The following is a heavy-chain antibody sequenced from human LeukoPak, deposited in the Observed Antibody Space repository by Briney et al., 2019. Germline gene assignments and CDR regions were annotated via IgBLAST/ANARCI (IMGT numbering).Heavy chain of an antibody. CDR1: GFMFCNHA. J-gene: IGHJ5*02. CDR2: ISGSGDTT. D-gene: IGHD2-15*01. CDR3: VRGRSARPALSFDP. V-gene: IGHV3-23*01. Sequence: GGALRLSCAAPGFMFCNHAMSWGRPAPGEGVEWGSGISGSGDTTYYSDSVKGRFTISRDNVKNTFSLQMNSLRPEDTAVYYCVRGRSARPALSFDPWGQGILVTVSS.